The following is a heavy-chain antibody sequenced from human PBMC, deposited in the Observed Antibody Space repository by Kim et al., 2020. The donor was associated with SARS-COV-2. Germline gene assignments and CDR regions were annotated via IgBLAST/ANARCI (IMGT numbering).Heavy chain of an antibody. J-gene: IGHJ6*02. D-gene: IGHD3-10*01. CDR2: SGNS. V-gene: IGHV4-61*03. Sequence: SGNSNSSPSLKSRVLILLDTSKNHFSLKLTSVTAADTAVYYCAKIGWGGDVWGQGTTVTVSS. CDR3: AKIGWGGDV.